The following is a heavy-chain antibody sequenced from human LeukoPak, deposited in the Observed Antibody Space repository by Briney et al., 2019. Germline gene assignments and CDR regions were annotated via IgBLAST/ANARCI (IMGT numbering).Heavy chain of an antibody. CDR2: LNFDGSDT. Sequence: PGGSLRLSCVASGFTFGSYWMHWVREAPGKGVVWVSRLNFDGSDTSYADSVKGRFTISRDNAKNTLYLQMNSLRAEDTAVYYCARRFQNALRALSDDAFDVWGQGTMVTVSS. CDR1: GFTFGSYW. CDR3: ARRFQNALRALSDDAFDV. D-gene: IGHD3-3*01. V-gene: IGHV3-74*01. J-gene: IGHJ3*01.